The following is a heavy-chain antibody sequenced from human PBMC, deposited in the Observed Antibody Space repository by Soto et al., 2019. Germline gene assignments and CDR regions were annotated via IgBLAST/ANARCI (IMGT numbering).Heavy chain of an antibody. CDR2: ISYDGSNK. J-gene: IGHJ5*02. CDR1: GFTFSSYG. V-gene: IGHV3-30*18. CDR3: AKAVGATTDWFDP. D-gene: IGHD1-26*01. Sequence: QVQLVESGGGVAQPGRSLRLSCAASGFTFSSYGMHWVRQAPGKGLEWVAVISYDGSNKYYADSVKGRFTISRDNSKNTLYLQMNSLRAEDTAVYYCAKAVGATTDWFDPWGQGTLVTVSS.